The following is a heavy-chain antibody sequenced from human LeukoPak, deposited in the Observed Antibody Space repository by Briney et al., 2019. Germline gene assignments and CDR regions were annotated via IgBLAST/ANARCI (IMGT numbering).Heavy chain of an antibody. Sequence: GGSLRLSCAASGFHFSTYGMHWVRQAPGKGLEWVAAISNDGSNKFYTDSVKGRFTISRDNPKTTMNLQMNSLRAEDTAVYCCAKGGGSIGRSYYFDYWGQGTLVTVSS. V-gene: IGHV3-30*18. J-gene: IGHJ4*02. CDR1: GFHFSTYG. D-gene: IGHD2-15*01. CDR3: AKGGGSIGRSYYFDY. CDR2: ISNDGSNK.